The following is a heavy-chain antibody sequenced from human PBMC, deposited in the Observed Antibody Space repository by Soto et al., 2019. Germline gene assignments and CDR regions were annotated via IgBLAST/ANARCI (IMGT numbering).Heavy chain of an antibody. CDR1: GYYISSGCY. D-gene: IGHD3-22*01. Sequence: SETLALTCAVSGYYISSGCYWCWIRRPPGKGLEWIGSIYHSGSTYYNPSLKRRVTISVDTSKNQFSLKLSSVTAADKAVYYCAREIESVYYYRGSAFDIWGQGTMVTVSS. CDR2: IYHSGST. CDR3: AREIESVYYYRGSAFDI. V-gene: IGHV4-38-2*02. J-gene: IGHJ3*02.